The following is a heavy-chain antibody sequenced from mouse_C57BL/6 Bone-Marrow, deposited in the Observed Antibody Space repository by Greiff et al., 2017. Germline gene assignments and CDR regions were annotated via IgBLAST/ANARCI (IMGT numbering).Heavy chain of an antibody. Sequence: SGSTFTDYYMIWVKQSHGKSLEWIGDIYPNNGGTSYNQKFKGKSTLTVDKSSSTAYMELRSLTSVDSADYYCALDGHYNYYAIDYWCQETSVTDSS. D-gene: IGHD2-3*01. CDR3: ALDGHYNYYAIDY. J-gene: IGHJ4*01. CDR1: GSTFTDYY. V-gene: IGHV1-26*01. CDR2: IYPNNGGT.